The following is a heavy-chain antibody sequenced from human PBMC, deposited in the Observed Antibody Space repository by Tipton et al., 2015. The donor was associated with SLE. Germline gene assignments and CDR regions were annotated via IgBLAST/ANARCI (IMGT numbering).Heavy chain of an antibody. CDR2: IWYDGTNK. D-gene: IGHD3-3*02. Sequence: SLRLSCAASGFTFSSYGMHWVRQAPAKRLEWVAVIWYDGTNKHYADSVKGRFTTSRDSAKNSLYLQMNSLRAEDTSLYYCAKVSRAFHFSYYMDVWGKGTTVTVSS. J-gene: IGHJ6*03. CDR3: AKVSRAFHFSYYMDV. V-gene: IGHV3-33*03. CDR1: GFTFSSYG.